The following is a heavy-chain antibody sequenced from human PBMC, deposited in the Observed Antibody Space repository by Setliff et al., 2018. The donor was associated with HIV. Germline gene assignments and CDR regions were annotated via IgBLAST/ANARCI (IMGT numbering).Heavy chain of an antibody. CDR3: AREDGSSRSYDRFYYYGLDV. Sequence: NPSETLSLTCTVSGDFFSSDYYWGWIRQTPEKGLEWIGSSSDSGYTHYNPSLKSRVTISVDTSRKQFSLKLTSVTAADTAVYYCAREDGSSRSYDRFYYYGLDVWGQGITVTVSS. CDR1: GDFFSSDYY. V-gene: IGHV4-38-2*02. CDR2: SSDSGYT. D-gene: IGHD3-3*01. J-gene: IGHJ6*02.